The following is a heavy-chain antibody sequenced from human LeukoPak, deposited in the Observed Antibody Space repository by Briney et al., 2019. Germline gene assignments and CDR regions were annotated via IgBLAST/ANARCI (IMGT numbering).Heavy chain of an antibody. V-gene: IGHV3-53*01. CDR1: GFTVSSNY. J-gene: IGHJ4*02. D-gene: IGHD7-27*01. Sequence: GGSLRLSCAASGFTVSSNYMSWVRQAPGKGLEWVSIIYSGGDTYYADSVKGRFTISRDNSKNTLYLQMNSLRAEDTAVYYCASYTKTGNFDYWGQGTLVTVSS. CDR2: IYSGGDT. CDR3: ASYTKTGNFDY.